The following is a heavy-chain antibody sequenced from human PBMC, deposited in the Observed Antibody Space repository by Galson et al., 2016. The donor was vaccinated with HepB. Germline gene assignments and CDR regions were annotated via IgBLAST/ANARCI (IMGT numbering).Heavy chain of an antibody. CDR3: ARGPNWTTTDN. J-gene: IGHJ4*02. Sequence: SETLSLTCAVYGASFSGNYWTWIRQAPGEGLEWIGEVSHGGGTKYNLSLKSRVTISIDTSKKQFSLRLNSVTAADTAVYYCARGPNWTTTDNWNQGTLVTVS. CDR1: GASFSGNY. D-gene: IGHD3/OR15-3a*01. V-gene: IGHV4-34*01. CDR2: VSHGGGT.